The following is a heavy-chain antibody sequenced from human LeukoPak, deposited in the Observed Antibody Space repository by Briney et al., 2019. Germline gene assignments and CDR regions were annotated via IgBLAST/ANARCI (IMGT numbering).Heavy chain of an antibody. V-gene: IGHV4-4*07. J-gene: IGHJ4*02. CDR1: GGSISSYY. CDR2: IYTSGST. Sequence: SETLSLTCTVSGGSISSYYWSWIRQPAGKGLEWIGRIYTSGSTNYNPSLKSRVTMSVDTSKNQFSLKLSSVTAADTAVYYCAREGIAVAGPTFDYWGQGTLVTVSS. CDR3: AREGIAVAGPTFDY. D-gene: IGHD6-19*01.